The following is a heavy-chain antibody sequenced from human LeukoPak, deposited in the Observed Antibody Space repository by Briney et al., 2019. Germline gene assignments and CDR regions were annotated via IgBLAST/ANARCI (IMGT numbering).Heavy chain of an antibody. D-gene: IGHD5-18*01. V-gene: IGHV3-66*04. CDR3: ARRGHGYGSLFDY. CDR1: GFTVSSNY. J-gene: IGHJ4*02. Sequence: GGSLRLSCAASGFTVSSNYMNWVRQAPGKGLEWVSMIYPNGNTFYTDSVKSRFTISRDNSNNTLYLQMSSLRAEDTAVYYCARRGHGYGSLFDYWGQGTLVTVSS. CDR2: IYPNGNT.